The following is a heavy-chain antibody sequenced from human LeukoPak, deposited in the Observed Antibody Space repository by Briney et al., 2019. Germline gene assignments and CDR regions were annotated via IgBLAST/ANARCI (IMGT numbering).Heavy chain of an antibody. V-gene: IGHV3-30*18. CDR2: ISYDGSDK. D-gene: IGHD1-26*01. J-gene: IGHJ6*02. CDR3: AKDLSGIVAMDV. CDR1: GFTFSSCG. Sequence: GGSLRLSCAASGFTFSSCGMHWVRQAPGKGLEWVAAISYDGSDKYYADSVKGRFTISRDNSKDTLYLQMNSLRAEDTAVYYCAKDLSGIVAMDVWGQGTTVTVSS.